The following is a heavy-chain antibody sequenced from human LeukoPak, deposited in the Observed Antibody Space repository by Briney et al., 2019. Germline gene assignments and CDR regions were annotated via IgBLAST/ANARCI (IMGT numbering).Heavy chain of an antibody. CDR2: LSYDGNYK. CDR1: GFTFSSYG. D-gene: IGHD2-8*01. Sequence: PGGSLRLSCAASGFTFSSYGMHWVRQAPGKGLEWVAVLSYDGNYKYYADSVKGRFAISRDNSENTVYLQMNSLRAEDTAVYYCARYAEYAVSTPCYWGQGTLVT. V-gene: IGHV3-30*03. CDR3: ARYAEYAVSTPCY. J-gene: IGHJ4*02.